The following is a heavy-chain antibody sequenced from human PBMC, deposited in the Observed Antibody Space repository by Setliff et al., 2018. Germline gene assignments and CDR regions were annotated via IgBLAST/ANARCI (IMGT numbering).Heavy chain of an antibody. D-gene: IGHD3-10*01. CDR3: ARGKGSWVLLRWFDP. J-gene: IGHJ5*02. CDR1: GGSFSGYY. CDR2: INHSGST. Sequence: SETLSLTCAVYGGSFSGYYWTWIRQPPGKGLEWIGEINHSGSTNYNPSLKSRVAISVDTSKNQFSLKLSSVTAADTAVYYCARGKGSWVLLRWFDPWGQGTLVTVSS. V-gene: IGHV4-34*01.